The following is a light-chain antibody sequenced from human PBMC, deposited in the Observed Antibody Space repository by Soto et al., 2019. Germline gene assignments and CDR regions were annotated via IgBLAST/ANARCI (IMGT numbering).Light chain of an antibody. V-gene: IGLV2-8*01. Sequence: QSALTQPPSASGSLGQSVTISCTGTSSDVGGYNYVSWYQQHPGKAPKLMISGVSERPSGVPDRFSGSKSGNTASLTVSGLQAEDEADYYCSSYAGSDNWVFGGRTKLTVL. CDR1: SSDVGGYNY. CDR3: SSYAGSDNWV. J-gene: IGLJ2*01. CDR2: GVS.